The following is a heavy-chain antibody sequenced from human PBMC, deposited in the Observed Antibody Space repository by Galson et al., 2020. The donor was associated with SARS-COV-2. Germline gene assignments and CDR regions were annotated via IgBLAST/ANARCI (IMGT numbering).Heavy chain of an antibody. J-gene: IGHJ5*02. D-gene: IGHD2-2*01. Sequence: ASVKVSCKASGYTLTGYYMHWVRQTPGQGLEWMGRLNPHSGGTNYAQKFQGRVTMTRDTSISTAYMELSRMRSDDTAVYYCAGEYQRLPNWFDPWGQGTLVTVSS. CDR1: GYTLTGYY. CDR3: AGEYQRLPNWFDP. V-gene: IGHV1-2*06. CDR2: LNPHSGGT.